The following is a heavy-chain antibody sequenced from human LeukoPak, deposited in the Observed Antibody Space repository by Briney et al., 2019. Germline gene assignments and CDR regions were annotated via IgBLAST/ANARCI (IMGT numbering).Heavy chain of an antibody. CDR3: ARGAEFDWNQFDY. V-gene: IGHV3-53*01. Sequence: PGGSLLLSCAASGFTVSSNYTSWVRQAPGRGLERVPVFFSGGSTYSADSARGRFTITRDNSKNTLYLQMNSLGAEDTAVYYCARGAEFDWNQFDYWGQGTLVTVSS. J-gene: IGHJ4*02. D-gene: IGHD1-1*01. CDR2: FFSGGST. CDR1: GFTVSSNY.